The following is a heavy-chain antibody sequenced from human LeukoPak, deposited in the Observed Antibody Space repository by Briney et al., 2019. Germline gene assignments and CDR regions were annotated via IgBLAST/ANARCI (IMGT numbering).Heavy chain of an antibody. CDR2: INPNSGGT. Sequence: GASVTVSCKASGYTFTGYYMHWVRQAPGQGLEWMGWINPNSGGTNYAQKFQGRVTMTRDTSISTAYMELSRLRSDDTAVYYCARVFSGYDFGAFDIWGQGTMVTVSS. V-gene: IGHV1-2*02. CDR1: GYTFTGYY. D-gene: IGHD5-12*01. J-gene: IGHJ3*02. CDR3: ARVFSGYDFGAFDI.